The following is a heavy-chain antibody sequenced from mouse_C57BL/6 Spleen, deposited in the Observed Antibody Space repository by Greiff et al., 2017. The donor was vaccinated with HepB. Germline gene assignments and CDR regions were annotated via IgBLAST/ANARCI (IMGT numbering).Heavy chain of an antibody. J-gene: IGHJ2*01. V-gene: IGHV1-19*01. CDR2: INPYNGGT. CDR3: AREDYSKDY. D-gene: IGHD2-5*01. Sequence: EVQLQQSGPVLVKPGASVKMSCKASGYTFTDYYMNWVKQSHGKSLEWIGVINPYNGGTSYNQKFKVKATLTVDKSSSTAYMELNSLTSEDSAVYYCAREDYSKDYWGQGTTLTVSS. CDR1: GYTFTDYY.